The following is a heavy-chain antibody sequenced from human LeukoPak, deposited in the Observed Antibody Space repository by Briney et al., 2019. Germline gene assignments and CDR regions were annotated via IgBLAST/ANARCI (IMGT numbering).Heavy chain of an antibody. D-gene: IGHD3-16*02. Sequence: GGFLRLSCAASGFTFSSYSMNWLRQAPGKGLEWVSSISSSSSYIYYADSVKGRFTISRDNAKNSLYLQMNSLRAEDTAVYYCARVLGELSLFGAFDIWGQGTMVTVSS. J-gene: IGHJ3*02. CDR3: ARVLGELSLFGAFDI. V-gene: IGHV3-21*01. CDR1: GFTFSSYS. CDR2: ISSSSSYI.